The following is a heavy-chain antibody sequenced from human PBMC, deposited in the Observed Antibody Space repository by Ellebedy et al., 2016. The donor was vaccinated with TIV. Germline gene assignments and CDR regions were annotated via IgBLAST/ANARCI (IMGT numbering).Heavy chain of an antibody. CDR1: GFTFSSYA. CDR2: ISNTGSRT. J-gene: IGHJ4*02. Sequence: GESLKISCTASGFTFSSYAMSCVRQAPGTGLEWVSTISNTGSRTYYAESVEGRFIISRDNSKKTLYLQMNSLRAEDTTVYYCAKGREGGSDSSTTRYYFDYWGLGTLVTVSS. D-gene: IGHD2-2*01. V-gene: IGHV3-23*01. CDR3: AKGREGGSDSSTTRYYFDY.